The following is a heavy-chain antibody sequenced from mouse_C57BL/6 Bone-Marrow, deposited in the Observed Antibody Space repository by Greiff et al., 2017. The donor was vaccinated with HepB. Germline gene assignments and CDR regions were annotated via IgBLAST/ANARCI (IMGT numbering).Heavy chain of an antibody. CDR2: ISSGGSYT. D-gene: IGHD1-1*01. J-gene: IGHJ2*01. CDR3: ARGGYYGSSYYFDY. Sequence: DVKLVESGGDLVKPGGSLKLSCAASGFTFSSYGMSWVRQTPDKRLEWVATISSGGSYTYYPDSVKGRFTISRDNAKNTLYLQMSSLKSEDTAMYYCARGGYYGSSYYFDYWGQGTTLTVSS. CDR1: GFTFSSYG. V-gene: IGHV5-6*02.